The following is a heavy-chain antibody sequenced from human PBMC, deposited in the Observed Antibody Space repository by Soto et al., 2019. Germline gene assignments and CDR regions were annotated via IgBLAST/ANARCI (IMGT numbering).Heavy chain of an antibody. CDR1: GFNVGAFA. CDR2: ISVSDAFI. D-gene: IGHD1-20*01. CDR3: TRETVAGITGLDY. Sequence: GGSLRLSCAASGFNVGAFAVNWVRQAPGKGLEWVSGISVSDAFIYYADSVRGRFSISRDASENILYLQMNSLRVDDTALYYCTRETVAGITGLDYWGPGTLVTVSS. J-gene: IGHJ4*02. V-gene: IGHV3-23*01.